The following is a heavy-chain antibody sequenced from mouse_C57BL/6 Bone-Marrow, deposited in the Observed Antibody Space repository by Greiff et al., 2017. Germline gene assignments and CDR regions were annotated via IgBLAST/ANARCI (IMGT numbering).Heavy chain of an antibody. V-gene: IGHV1-15*01. CDR1: GYTFTDYE. CDR2: IDPETGGT. CDR3: TRLNWYYFDY. D-gene: IGHD4-1*01. J-gene: IGHJ2*01. Sequence: QVQLKESGAELVRPGASVTLSCKASGYTFTDYEMHWVKQTPVHGLEWIGAIDPETGGTAYNQKFKGKDILTADKSSITAYMELRSLTSEDSAVYYCTRLNWYYFDYWGQGTTLTVSS.